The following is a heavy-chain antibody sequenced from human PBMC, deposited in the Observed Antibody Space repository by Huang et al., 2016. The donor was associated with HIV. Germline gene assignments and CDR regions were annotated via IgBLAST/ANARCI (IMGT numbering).Heavy chain of an antibody. D-gene: IGHD2-8*01. CDR1: GFTCSTFG. CDR3: AKGGAGYHNGPEY. Sequence: QVRLVESGGGVVQPGGSLTLSCEASGFTCSTFGMHWVRQAPGKGLEWGAHIRFDGNKKVYEGSLKGRFTIFRENSKNTVYLEMNSLTGEDTAMYFCAKGGAGYHNGPEYWGQGTQVIVS. CDR2: IRFDGNKK. V-gene: IGHV3-30*02. J-gene: IGHJ4*02.